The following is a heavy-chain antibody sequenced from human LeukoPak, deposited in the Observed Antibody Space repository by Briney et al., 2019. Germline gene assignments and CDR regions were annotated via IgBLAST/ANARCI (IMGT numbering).Heavy chain of an antibody. Sequence: GRSLRLSCAASGLTFNDHAMYWVRHAPGKGPECVSAIRGGGGSAFYADSVKGRFTISRDNPKYTLFLQMNSLRAEDTAVYYCARDPNGDYIGAFDMWGPGTMVTVSS. CDR2: IRGGGGSA. J-gene: IGHJ3*02. D-gene: IGHD4-17*01. CDR3: ARDPNGDYIGAFDM. CDR1: GLTFNDHA. V-gene: IGHV3-23*01.